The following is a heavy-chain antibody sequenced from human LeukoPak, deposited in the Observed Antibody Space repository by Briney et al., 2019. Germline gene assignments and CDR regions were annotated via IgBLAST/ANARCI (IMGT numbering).Heavy chain of an antibody. CDR2: ISSSSSYV. Sequence: GGFLRLSCAASGFTFSSYSMNWVRQAPGKGLEWVSSISSSSSYVYYADSVKGRFTISRDNAKNSLYLQMNSLRAEDTVVYYCARESVGDIVVVPAAQGWLDPWGQGTLVTVSS. CDR1: GFTFSSYS. D-gene: IGHD2-2*01. J-gene: IGHJ5*02. V-gene: IGHV3-21*01. CDR3: ARESVGDIVVVPAAQGWLDP.